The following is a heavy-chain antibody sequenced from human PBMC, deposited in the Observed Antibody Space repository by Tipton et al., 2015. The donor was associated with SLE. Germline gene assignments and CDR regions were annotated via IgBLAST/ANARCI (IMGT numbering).Heavy chain of an antibody. CDR3: ARDHIAAAVDY. D-gene: IGHD6-13*01. Sequence: TLSLTCTVSGYSISSGYYWGWIRQPPGKGLEWIGSIYHSGSTYYNPSLKSRVTISVDTSKNQFSLKLSSVTAADTAVYYCARDHIAAAVDYWGQGTLVTVSS. V-gene: IGHV4-38-2*02. CDR1: GYSISSGYY. CDR2: IYHSGST. J-gene: IGHJ4*02.